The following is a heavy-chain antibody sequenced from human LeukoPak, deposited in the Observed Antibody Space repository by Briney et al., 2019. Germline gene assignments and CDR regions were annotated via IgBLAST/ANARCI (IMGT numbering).Heavy chain of an antibody. CDR1: GFTLSTSW. D-gene: IGHD3-10*01. CDR3: ARDQRFGHFDS. Sequence: PGGSLRLSCAASGFTLSTSWMSWVRQAPGKGLEWVANINKDGSEKNYVDSVKGRFSISRDNAKNSLYLQMNSRRAEDTAVYYCARDQRFGHFDSWGQGTLVTVSS. CDR2: INKDGSEK. V-gene: IGHV3-7*01. J-gene: IGHJ4*02.